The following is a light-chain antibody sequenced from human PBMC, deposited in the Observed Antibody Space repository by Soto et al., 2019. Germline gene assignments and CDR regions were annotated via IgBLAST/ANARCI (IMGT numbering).Light chain of an antibody. CDR2: QVS. J-gene: IGKJ1*01. Sequence: DVVMTQSPLSLPVTLGQPASISCKSSQSPVYSDGVTYLNWFQQRTGQSPRRLIYQVSNRDSGVPDRFSGSGSGTDFTLKISRVEAEDVGVYYCMQGAHWPWTFGQGTKLEIK. CDR3: MQGAHWPWT. V-gene: IGKV2-30*01. CDR1: QSPVYSDGVTY.